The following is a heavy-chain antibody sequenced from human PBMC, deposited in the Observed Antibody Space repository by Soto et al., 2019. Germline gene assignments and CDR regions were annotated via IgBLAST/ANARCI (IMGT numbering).Heavy chain of an antibody. D-gene: IGHD5-18*01. J-gene: IGHJ6*02. CDR2: IKQDGSEK. CDR1: GFTFSSYW. CDR3: ARDHRYSYGYRDYYYYYGMDV. V-gene: IGHV3-7*01. Sequence: VSLRLSCSASGFTFSSYWMSWVRQSPGKGLEWVANIKQDGSEKYYVDSVKGRFTISRDNAKNSLYLQMNSLRAEDTAVYYCARDHRYSYGYRDYYYYYGMDVWGQGTTVTVSS.